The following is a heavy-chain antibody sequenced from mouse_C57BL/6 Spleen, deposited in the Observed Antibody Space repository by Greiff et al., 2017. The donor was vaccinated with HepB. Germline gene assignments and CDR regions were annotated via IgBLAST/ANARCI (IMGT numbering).Heavy chain of an antibody. CDR2: ISSGGSYT. CDR3: ARLYDYGLYYAMDY. J-gene: IGHJ4*01. D-gene: IGHD2-4*01. CDR1: GFTFSSYG. V-gene: IGHV5-6*02. Sequence: DVMLVESGGDLVKPGGSLKLSCAASGFTFSSYGMSWVRQTPDKRLEWVATISSGGSYTYYPDSVKGRFTISRDNAKNTLYLQMSSLQSEDTAMYYCARLYDYGLYYAMDYWGQGTSVTVSS.